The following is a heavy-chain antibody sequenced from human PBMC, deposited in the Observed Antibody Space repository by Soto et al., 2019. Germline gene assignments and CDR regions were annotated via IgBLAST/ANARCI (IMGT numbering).Heavy chain of an antibody. V-gene: IGHV1-18*01. CDR3: ARVLPPFDP. CDR2: INAYNGNT. CDR1: GYTFTSYG. J-gene: IGHJ5*02. Sequence: QVQLVQSGAEVKKPGASVKVSCKASGYTFTSYGISWVRQATGQGLEWMGWINAYNGNTNYAQKLQGRVTMTTDTSTMSAYMEVRSRRSDDTAVYYCARVLPPFDPWGPGTLVTVSS.